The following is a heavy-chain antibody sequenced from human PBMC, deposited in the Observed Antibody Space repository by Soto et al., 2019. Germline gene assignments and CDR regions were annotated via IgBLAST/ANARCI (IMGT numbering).Heavy chain of an antibody. Sequence: GASVKVSCKASGGTFSSYAISWVRQAPGQGLEWMGGIIPIFGTANYAQKFQGRVTITADKSTSTAYMELSSLRSEDTAVYYCARFSTSSGRYYYYGMDVWGQGTTVTVSS. V-gene: IGHV1-69*06. CDR3: ARFSTSSGRYYYYGMDV. CDR1: GGTFSSYA. J-gene: IGHJ6*02. CDR2: IIPIFGTA. D-gene: IGHD3-10*01.